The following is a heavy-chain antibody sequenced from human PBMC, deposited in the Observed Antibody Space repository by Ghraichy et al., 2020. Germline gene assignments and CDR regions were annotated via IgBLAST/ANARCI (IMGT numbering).Heavy chain of an antibody. V-gene: IGHV3-53*01. CDR1: GFSVGTNY. J-gene: IGHJ2*01. D-gene: IGHD2-2*01. Sequence: GVLRLSCVASGFSVGTNYMSWVRQAPGKGLEWVSIIYSGTNTYYRDSVKGRFIISRDTSKNTLDLQMNSLRAEDTAVYYCARDKGGGYCSSTTCQQTYFDLWGRGTLVTVSS. CDR2: IYSGTNT. CDR3: ARDKGGGYCSSTTCQQTYFDL.